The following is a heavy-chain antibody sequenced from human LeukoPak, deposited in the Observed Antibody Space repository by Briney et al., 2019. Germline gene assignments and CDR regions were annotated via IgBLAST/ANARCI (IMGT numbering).Heavy chain of an antibody. CDR1: GFNVSAKS. CDR3: ARSPHALWLGGGAFDF. Sequence: GGSLRVSCAASGFNVSAKSMSWVRQTPEKGLEWVSVIYSTGITAYADSVKGRFSISRDNSKNTLALQMKSLRVEDTAVYYCARSPHALWLGGGAFDFWGQGTRVTVSS. D-gene: IGHD3-10*01. V-gene: IGHV3-53*01. J-gene: IGHJ4*02. CDR2: IYSTGIT.